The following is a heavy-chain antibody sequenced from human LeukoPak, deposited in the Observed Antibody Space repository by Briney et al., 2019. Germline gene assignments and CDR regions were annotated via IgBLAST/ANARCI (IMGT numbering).Heavy chain of an antibody. J-gene: IGHJ4*02. CDR1: GGSISRGVYA. D-gene: IGHD6-19*01. Sequence: SQTLSLTCTLSGGSISRGVYAWDWIRQHPGKGLEWIGYIFNTGNPFYNPSLKSRITMSVDTSRNQFSLSLSSVTAADTAVYYCARDRGDLTVAGHFDFWGQGTLVTVSS. CDR3: ARDRGDLTVAGHFDF. CDR2: IFNTGNP. V-gene: IGHV4-31*03.